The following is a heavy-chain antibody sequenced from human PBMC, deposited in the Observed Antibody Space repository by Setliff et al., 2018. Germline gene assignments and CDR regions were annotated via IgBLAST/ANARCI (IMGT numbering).Heavy chain of an antibody. J-gene: IGHJ4*01. Sequence: LRLSCAASGFTFSDHYMDWVRQAPGKGLEWVGRSRNKGNSYSTEYAASVKGRFTISRDDSKNSLYLQMNSLKTEDTAVYYCATSTIITYYFDYWGHGTLVTVSS. CDR1: GFTFSDHY. D-gene: IGHD4-4*01. V-gene: IGHV3-72*01. CDR2: SRNKGNSYST. CDR3: ATSTIITYYFDY.